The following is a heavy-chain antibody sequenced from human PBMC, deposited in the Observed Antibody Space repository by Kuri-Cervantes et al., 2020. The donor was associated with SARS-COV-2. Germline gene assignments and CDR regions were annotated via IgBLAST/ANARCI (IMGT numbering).Heavy chain of an antibody. CDR1: GFTFSSYS. CDR2: ISSSSSYI. Sequence: GESLKISCAASGFTFSSYSMNWVRQAPGKGLEWVSSISSSSSYIYYADSVKGRFTISRDNSKNTLYLQMNSLRAEDTAVYYSARRYYDFWSGYSNALDIWGQGTMVTVSS. J-gene: IGHJ3*02. CDR3: ARRYYDFWSGYSNALDI. V-gene: IGHV3-21*01. D-gene: IGHD3-3*01.